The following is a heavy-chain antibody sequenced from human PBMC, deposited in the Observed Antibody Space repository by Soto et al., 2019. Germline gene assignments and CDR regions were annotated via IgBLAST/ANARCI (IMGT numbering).Heavy chain of an antibody. D-gene: IGHD6-19*01. CDR1: GDSVSSNSAA. J-gene: IGHJ6*02. V-gene: IGHV6-1*01. Sequence: PSQTLSLTCAISGDSVSSNSAAWNWIRQSPSRGLEWLGRTYYRSKWYNDYAVSVKSRITINPDTSKNQFSLQLNSVTPEDTAVYYCATGSRALGGQWLVAYGMDVWGQGTTVTVSS. CDR3: ATGSRALGGQWLVAYGMDV. CDR2: TYYRSKWYN.